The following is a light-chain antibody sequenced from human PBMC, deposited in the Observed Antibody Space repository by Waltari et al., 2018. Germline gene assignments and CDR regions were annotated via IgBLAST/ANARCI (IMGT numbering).Light chain of an antibody. V-gene: IGLV1-51*02. CDR2: EDS. Sequence: QSVLTQPPSVSAAPGQRVTISCSGGHSNIGNNYVSWYRQFPGTAPKLLIYEDSERPSGVPGRVSGSKSGTSATLDITGLQAGDEADDYCGTWDSSLSGAVFGGGTHLTVL. CDR3: GTWDSSLSGAV. J-gene: IGLJ7*01. CDR1: HSNIGNNY.